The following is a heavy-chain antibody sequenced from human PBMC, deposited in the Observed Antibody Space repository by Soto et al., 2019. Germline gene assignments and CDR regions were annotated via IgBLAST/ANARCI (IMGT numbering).Heavy chain of an antibody. V-gene: IGHV4-31*03. CDR3: ASSTTQDCGGGSGYLGT. D-gene: IGHD2-15*01. Sequence: QVQLQESGPGLVKPSQTLSLTCTVSGGSISSGGYYWSWIRQHPGKGLEWIGYIYYSGSTYYNPSLKRRVTIQVDESKNHFSLNLRSLAAADTAVYNCASSTTQDCGGGSGYLGTWGQGTLVTVSP. CDR2: IYYSGST. CDR1: GGSISSGGYY. J-gene: IGHJ4*02.